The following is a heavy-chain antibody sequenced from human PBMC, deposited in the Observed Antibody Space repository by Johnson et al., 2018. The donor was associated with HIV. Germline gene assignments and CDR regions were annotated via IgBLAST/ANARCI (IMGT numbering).Heavy chain of an antibody. V-gene: IGHV3-23*04. CDR1: GFTFSNYA. CDR2: ITASGGTT. J-gene: IGHJ3*02. CDR3: AKVRRAVYGFDM. Sequence: VQLVESGGGLVQPGTSLRLSCVASGFTFSNYAMTWVRQAPGEGLEWVADITASGGTTNYADSGKGRFTVSRDDSKNTLYLQMNSLRAEDTAVYYCAKVRRAVYGFDMWGQGTMVTVSS.